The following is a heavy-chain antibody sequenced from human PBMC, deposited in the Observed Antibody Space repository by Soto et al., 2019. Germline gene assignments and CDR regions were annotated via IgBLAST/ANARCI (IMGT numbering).Heavy chain of an antibody. J-gene: IGHJ3*02. D-gene: IGHD3-16*01. CDR3: ASSMITSPQVI. CDR2: ITSSSNTI. V-gene: IGHV3-48*01. Sequence: GGSLRLSCAASGFTFSSYSMNWVRQAPGKGLEWVSYITSSSNTIYYADSVKGRFTISRDKAKNSLYLQMNSLRAEDTAVYYCASSMITSPQVIWGQGTMVTVSS. CDR1: GFTFSSYS.